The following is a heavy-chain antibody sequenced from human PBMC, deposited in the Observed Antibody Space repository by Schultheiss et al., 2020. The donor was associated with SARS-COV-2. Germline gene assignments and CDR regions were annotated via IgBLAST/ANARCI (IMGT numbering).Heavy chain of an antibody. J-gene: IGHJ4*02. Sequence: GGSLRLSCAASGFTFSSYWMSWVRQAPGKGLEWVANIKQDGSEKYYVDSVKGRFTISRDNSKNTLYLQMNSLRAEDTAVYYCAREAGIAVAGRAYYFDYWGQGTLVTVSS. D-gene: IGHD6-19*01. CDR3: AREAGIAVAGRAYYFDY. V-gene: IGHV3-7*01. CDR2: IKQDGSEK. CDR1: GFTFSSYW.